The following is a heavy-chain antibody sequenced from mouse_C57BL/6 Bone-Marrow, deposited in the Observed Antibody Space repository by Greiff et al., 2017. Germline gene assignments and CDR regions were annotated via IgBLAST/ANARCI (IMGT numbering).Heavy chain of an antibody. Sequence: EVQLQQSGTVLARPGASVKMSCKTSGYTFTSYWMHWVKQRPGQGLEWIGAIYPGNSDTSYNQKFKGKAKLTAVTSASTAYMELSSLTNEDSSVSYCTREAYYGSYWYFDVWGTGTTVTVSS. CDR2: IYPGNSDT. CDR3: TREAYYGSYWYFDV. J-gene: IGHJ1*03. V-gene: IGHV1-5*01. D-gene: IGHD1-1*01. CDR1: GYTFTSYW.